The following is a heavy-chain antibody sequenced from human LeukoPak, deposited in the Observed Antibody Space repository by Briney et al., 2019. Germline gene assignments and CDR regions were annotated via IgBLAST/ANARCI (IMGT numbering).Heavy chain of an antibody. V-gene: IGHV3-53*05. J-gene: IGHJ4*02. D-gene: IGHD2-2*01. Sequence: GGSLRLSCAASGFTVSSNYMSWVRQAPGKGLEWVSVIYSGGSTYYADSVKGRFTISRDRSKNTLYLQMNSLRPEDTALYYCAKATGYCSSTSCPGDYWGQGTLVTVSS. CDR3: AKATGYCSSTSCPGDY. CDR1: GFTVSSNY. CDR2: IYSGGST.